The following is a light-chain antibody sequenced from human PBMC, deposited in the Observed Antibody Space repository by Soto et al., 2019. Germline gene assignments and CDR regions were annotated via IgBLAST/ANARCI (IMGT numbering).Light chain of an antibody. V-gene: IGLV2-11*01. CDR1: SSDVGGYNS. CDR3: CSYVGSYSCV. CDR2: DVI. J-gene: IGLJ1*01. Sequence: QSALTQPRSVSGSPGQSVTVSCIGTSSDVGGYNSVSWYQEHPGKAPKLMIYDVIKRPSGVPDRFSGSKSGNTASLTISGLLAEDEADYYCCSYVGSYSCVFXTGTKVTVL.